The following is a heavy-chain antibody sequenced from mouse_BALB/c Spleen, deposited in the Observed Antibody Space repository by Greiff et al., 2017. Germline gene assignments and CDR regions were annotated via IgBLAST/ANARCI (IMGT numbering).Heavy chain of an antibody. CDR1: GFTFSSFG. V-gene: IGHV5-17*02. CDR2: ISSGSSTI. J-gene: IGHJ2*01. CDR3: ARSDGNYFDY. Sequence: EVMLVESGGGLVQPGGSRKLSCAASGFTFSSFGMHWVRQAPEKGLEWVAYISSGSSTIYYADTVKGRFTISRDNPKNTLFLQMTSLRSEDSAMYYCARSDGNYFDYWGQGTTLTVSS. D-gene: IGHD2-1*01.